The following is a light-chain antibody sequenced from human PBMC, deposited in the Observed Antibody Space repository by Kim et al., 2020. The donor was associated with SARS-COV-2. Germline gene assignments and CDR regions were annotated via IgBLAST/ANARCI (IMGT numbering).Light chain of an antibody. V-gene: IGKV1-39*01. Sequence: DIQMTQSPSSLSASVGDRVTITCRASQSIISYLNWYQQKPGKAPKLLIYAASSLQSGVPSRFSGSGSGTDFTLTISSLQPEDFATYYCQQSYSNPFTFGGGTKVDIK. CDR2: AAS. CDR3: QQSYSNPFT. J-gene: IGKJ4*01. CDR1: QSIISY.